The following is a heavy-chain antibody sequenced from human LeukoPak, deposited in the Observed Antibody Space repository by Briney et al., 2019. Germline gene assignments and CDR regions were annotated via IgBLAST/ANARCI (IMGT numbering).Heavy chain of an antibody. Sequence: GGSLRLSCAASRFTFSSYSMNWVRQAPGKGLEWVSSISSSGNYIYYADSVKGRFTISRDNAKNSLYLQMNSLRTEDTAVYYCARDSIQQQLVLEDRGYPYYFEHWGQGTLVTVSS. CDR2: ISSSGNYI. J-gene: IGHJ4*02. CDR3: ARDSIQQQLVLEDRGYPYYFEH. D-gene: IGHD6-13*01. V-gene: IGHV3-21*01. CDR1: RFTFSSYS.